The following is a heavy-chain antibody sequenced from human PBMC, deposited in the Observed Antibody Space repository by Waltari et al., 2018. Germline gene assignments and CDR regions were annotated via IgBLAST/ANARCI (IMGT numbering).Heavy chain of an antibody. D-gene: IGHD4-4*01. J-gene: IGHJ4*02. CDR1: GFTSGDYA. V-gene: IGHV3-30*04. CDR3: ARDPTVGHPDYFDY. CDR2: ISHDATVA. Sequence: QVQLVESGGGVVQPGRSLKLSCLAPGFTSGDYAMHWVRQAPGKGLEWVAVISHDATVAYYADSVKGRLTISRDNPENTLYLQMNSLRGEDTAVYYCARDPTVGHPDYFDYWGQGTLVTVSS.